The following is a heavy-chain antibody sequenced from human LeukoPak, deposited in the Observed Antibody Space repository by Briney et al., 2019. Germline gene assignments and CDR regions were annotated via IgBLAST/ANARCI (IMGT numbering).Heavy chain of an antibody. CDR3: TRDSSGYSGGFFDY. Sequence: GGSLRLSCTASGFTLGDYAMSWVRQAPGKGLECVGFIRSKAYGGITEYAASVEGRFTISRDDSKSIAYLQMNSLKTEDTAVYYCTRDSSGYSGGFFDYWGQGTLVTVSS. J-gene: IGHJ4*02. D-gene: IGHD3-22*01. V-gene: IGHV3-49*04. CDR1: GFTLGDYA. CDR2: IRSKAYGGIT.